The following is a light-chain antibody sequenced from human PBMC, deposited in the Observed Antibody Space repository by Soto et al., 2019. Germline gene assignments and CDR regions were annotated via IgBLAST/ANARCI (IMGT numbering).Light chain of an antibody. J-gene: IGLJ2*01. CDR1: SSDVGIYNY. V-gene: IGLV2-8*01. Sequence: QSALTQPPSAAGSPGQSVTISCTGSSSDVGIYNYVSWYQQHPGKAPKLLIYDVNARPSGVPDRFSGSKSGNTASLTVSGLQAEDEADYYCSSYAGSNNPVVFGGGTKLTVL. CDR3: SSYAGSNNPVV. CDR2: DVN.